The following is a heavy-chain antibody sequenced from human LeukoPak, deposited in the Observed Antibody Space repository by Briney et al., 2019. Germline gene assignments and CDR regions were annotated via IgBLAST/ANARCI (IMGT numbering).Heavy chain of an antibody. D-gene: IGHD2-2*01. V-gene: IGHV1-24*01. Sequence: ASVKVSCKVSGYTLTELSMHWVRQAPGKGLEWMGGFDPEDGETIYAQKFQGRVTMTEDTSTDTAYMELSSLGSEDTAVYYCATVACSSTSCSRFDPWGQGTLVTVSS. CDR1: GYTLTELS. CDR2: FDPEDGET. CDR3: ATVACSSTSCSRFDP. J-gene: IGHJ5*02.